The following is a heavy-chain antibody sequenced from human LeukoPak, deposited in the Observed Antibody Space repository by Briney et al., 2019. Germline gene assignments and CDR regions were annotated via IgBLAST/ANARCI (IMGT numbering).Heavy chain of an antibody. CDR2: ISGYNANT. CDR3: ARGSHRLYDYVWGTYESKDY. Sequence: GASVKVSCKASGYTFTSYGINWVRQAPGQGLEWMGWISGYNANTNYVQKFQGRVTMTTDTSTHTAYMELRSLRSDDTAVYYCARGSHRLYDYVWGTYESKDYWGQGTLVTVSS. D-gene: IGHD3-16*01. V-gene: IGHV1-18*01. CDR1: GYTFTSYG. J-gene: IGHJ4*02.